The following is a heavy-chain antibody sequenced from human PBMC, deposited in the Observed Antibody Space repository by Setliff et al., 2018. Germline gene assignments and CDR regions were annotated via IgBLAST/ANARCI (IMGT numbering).Heavy chain of an antibody. D-gene: IGHD2-15*01. CDR1: GFTFSSHW. V-gene: IGHV3-33*08. CDR3: ARTCSGSGCYAGLES. CDR2: IWDDGGNK. J-gene: IGHJ4*02. Sequence: PGGSLRLSCAASGFTFSSHWMHWVRQAPGKGLEWVAVIWDDGGNKYHADSVKGRFTISRDNSKNTLYLQMNSLRPEDTAVYYCARTCSGSGCYAGLESWGQGTPVTVSS.